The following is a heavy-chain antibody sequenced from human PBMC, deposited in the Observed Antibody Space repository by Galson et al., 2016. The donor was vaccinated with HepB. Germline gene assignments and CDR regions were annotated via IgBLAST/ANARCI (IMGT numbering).Heavy chain of an antibody. CDR3: AMGVKEIALRGDY. V-gene: IGHV5-51*03. CDR1: GHQFTSYW. Sequence: QSGAEVKKPGGSLQISCQVSGHQFTSYWVAWVRQMPGKGLEWMGIFYPGDSETRYSPSFEGQVTISGDKSISTAYLQWSSLTASDTAMYYCAMGVKEIALRGDYWGQGTLVTVSS. CDR2: FYPGDSET. J-gene: IGHJ4*02. D-gene: IGHD5-24*01.